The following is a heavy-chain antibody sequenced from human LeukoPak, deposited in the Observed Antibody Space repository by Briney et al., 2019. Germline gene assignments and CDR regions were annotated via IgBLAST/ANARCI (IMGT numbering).Heavy chain of an antibody. D-gene: IGHD3-22*01. CDR1: GYTFTSYY. V-gene: IGHV1-46*01. J-gene: IGHJ4*02. Sequence: ASVKVSCKAPGYTFTSYYMYWVRQAPGQGLEWMGLINPSGGRTGYAQKFQGRVTMTRDMSTSTVYMELSSLRSEDTAVYYCARGGHVRVYDNSYYGHYWGQGTLVTVSS. CDR2: INPSGGRT. CDR3: ARGGHVRVYDNSYYGHY.